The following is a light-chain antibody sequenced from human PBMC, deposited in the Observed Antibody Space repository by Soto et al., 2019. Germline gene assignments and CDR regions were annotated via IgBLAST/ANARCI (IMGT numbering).Light chain of an antibody. V-gene: IGLV2-14*01. CDR2: EVT. Sequence: QSALTQPASVSGSPGQSITISCTGTTSDVGAYNYVSWYQQYPGKAPKLMIYEVTNRPSGVSNRFSGSKSGNTASLTISGLQAEDEADYYCSSYTRSSTYYVFGTGTKLTVL. J-gene: IGLJ1*01. CDR3: SSYTRSSTYYV. CDR1: TSDVGAYNY.